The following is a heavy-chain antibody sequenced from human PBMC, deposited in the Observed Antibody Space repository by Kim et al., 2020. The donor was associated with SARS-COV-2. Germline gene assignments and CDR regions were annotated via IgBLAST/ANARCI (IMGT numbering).Heavy chain of an antibody. V-gene: IGHV3-30-3*01. Sequence: GGSLRLSCAASGFTFSSYAMHWVRQAPGKGLEWVAVISYDGSNKYYADSVKGRFTISRDNSKNTLYLQMNSLRAEDTAVYYCAREEKERYHGLSGNGMDVWGQGTTVTVSS. CDR3: AREEKERYHGLSGNGMDV. CDR1: GFTFSSYA. J-gene: IGHJ6*02. D-gene: IGHD1-26*01. CDR2: ISYDGSNK.